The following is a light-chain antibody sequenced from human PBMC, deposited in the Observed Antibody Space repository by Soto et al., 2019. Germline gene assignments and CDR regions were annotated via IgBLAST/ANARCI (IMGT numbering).Light chain of an antibody. J-gene: IGKJ1*01. CDR2: DAS. CDR1: QSVSRY. CDR3: QQRSNWPPTWT. V-gene: IGKV3-11*01. Sequence: EIVLTQSPATLSLSPGERATLSCRASQSVSRYLAWYQHKPGQAHRLLIYDASKRATGIPARFSGSGSGTDFTLTISSLEPEDFAVYYCQQRSNWPPTWTFGQGTRVEIK.